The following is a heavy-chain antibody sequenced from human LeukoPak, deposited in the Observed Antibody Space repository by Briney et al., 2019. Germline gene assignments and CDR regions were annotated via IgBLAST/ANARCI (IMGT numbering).Heavy chain of an antibody. CDR2: IITSGIT. V-gene: IGHV4-61*02. D-gene: IGHD1-26*01. CDR1: GGSISSGGYY. Sequence: SETLSLTCTVSGGSISSGGYYWSWIRQPAGMGLEWIGRIITSGITNYNPSLKSRVTVSLETSKNQFSLKLSSVTAADTAVYYCARGAGSGSYRYYFYMDVWGKGTTVTVSS. CDR3: ARGAGSGSYRYYFYMDV. J-gene: IGHJ6*03.